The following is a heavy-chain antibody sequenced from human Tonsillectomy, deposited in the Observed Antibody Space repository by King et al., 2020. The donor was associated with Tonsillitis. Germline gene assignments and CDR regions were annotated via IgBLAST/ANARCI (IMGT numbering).Heavy chain of an antibody. Sequence: QLQESGPGLVKPSETLSLTCTVSGGSISSYYWSWIRQSPGKGLDLIGYISYSGSTNYNPSLKSRVTISIDTSKNQFSLKLSSVTAADTAVYYCAGLCGEGYGSGWYNPSFDYWGQGTLVTVSS. V-gene: IGHV4-59*08. CDR2: ISYSGST. J-gene: IGHJ4*02. CDR1: GGSISSYY. D-gene: IGHD6-19*01. CDR3: AGLCGEGYGSGWYNPSFDY.